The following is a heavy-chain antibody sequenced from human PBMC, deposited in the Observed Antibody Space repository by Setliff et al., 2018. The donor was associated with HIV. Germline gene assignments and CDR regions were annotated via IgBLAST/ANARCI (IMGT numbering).Heavy chain of an antibody. J-gene: IGHJ4*02. V-gene: IGHV4-38-2*02. D-gene: IGHD3-9*01. Sequence: PSETLSLTCAASGYSINSGFSRAWIRQPPGQGPQWIGSIYQSGSIYHNPSLQSRVTISVDSSKNQFSLKLTSVTAADTAVYYCARDQPQDYDSLTGYYTGRYFDYWGRGTLVTVSS. CDR3: ARDQPQDYDSLTGYYTGRYFDY. CDR1: GYSINSGFS. CDR2: IYQSGSI.